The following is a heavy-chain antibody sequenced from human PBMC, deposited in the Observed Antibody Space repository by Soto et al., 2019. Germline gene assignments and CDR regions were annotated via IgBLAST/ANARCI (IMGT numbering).Heavy chain of an antibody. V-gene: IGHV3-30*03. J-gene: IGHJ6*02. CDR3: ARDLGPGSNYDPWYYYGMDV. D-gene: IGHD4-4*01. Sequence: GGSLRLSCAAAGFSFSSYGMHWVRQAPGKGLEWVAVISYDGSNKYYADSVKGRFTISRDNSKNTLYLQMNSLRAEDTAVYYCARDLGPGSNYDPWYYYGMDVWGQGTTVTVSS. CDR1: GFSFSSYG. CDR2: ISYDGSNK.